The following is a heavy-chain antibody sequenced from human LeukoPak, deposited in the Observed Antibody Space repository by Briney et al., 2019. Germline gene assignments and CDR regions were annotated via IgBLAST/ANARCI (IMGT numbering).Heavy chain of an antibody. D-gene: IGHD3-10*01. J-gene: IGHJ4*02. Sequence: GGSLRLPCAASGFPSSYYWMAWVRQAPGKGLEWVANIRPDGSEKFYVDSMKGRITISRDNAKNSLCLQINSLRPEDTAVFYCARDGSYYGPDYWGQGTSVTVSS. CDR2: IRPDGSEK. CDR1: GFPSSYYW. CDR3: ARDGSYYGPDY. V-gene: IGHV3-7*04.